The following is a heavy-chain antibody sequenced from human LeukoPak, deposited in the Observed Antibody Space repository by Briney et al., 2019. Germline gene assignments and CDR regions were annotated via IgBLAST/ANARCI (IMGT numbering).Heavy chain of an antibody. CDR3: AKGRSSGWPFDY. CDR2: IRASGGTT. J-gene: IGHJ4*02. V-gene: IGHV3-23*01. CDR1: GFTFSSYA. D-gene: IGHD6-19*01. Sequence: GGSLRLSCAASGFTFSSYAMNWVRQAPGKGLEWVSAIRASGGTTYYADSVKGRFTISRDNSKNTLYLQMNSLRAEDTAVYYCAKGRSSGWPFDYWGQGTLVTVSS.